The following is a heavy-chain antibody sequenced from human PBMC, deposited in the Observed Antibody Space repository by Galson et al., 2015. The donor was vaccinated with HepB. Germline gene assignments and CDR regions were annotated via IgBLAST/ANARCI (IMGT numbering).Heavy chain of an antibody. CDR3: AREESSSWYRGGMDV. Sequence: SVTVSCKASGGTFSSYAISWVRQAPGQGLEWMGGIIPIFGTANYAQKFQGRVTITADESTSTAYMELSSLRSEDTAVYYCAREESSSWYRGGMDVWGQGTTVTVSS. CDR1: GGTFSSYA. J-gene: IGHJ6*02. CDR2: IIPIFGTA. D-gene: IGHD6-13*01. V-gene: IGHV1-69*13.